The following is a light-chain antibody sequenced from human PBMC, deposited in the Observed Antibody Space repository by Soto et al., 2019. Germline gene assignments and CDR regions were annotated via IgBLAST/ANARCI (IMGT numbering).Light chain of an antibody. CDR1: QSVRSN. CDR2: GAS. J-gene: IGKJ2*01. V-gene: IGKV3-15*01. Sequence: EVVMTQSPVTLSVSPGERATLSCTASQSVRSNLAWYQQKPGLAPRLLIYGASTRATGIPARFSGSGSGTEFTLTISTLQSEDVAVYYCQQYNSWPPGSTFGQGTKLEIK. CDR3: QQYNSWPPGST.